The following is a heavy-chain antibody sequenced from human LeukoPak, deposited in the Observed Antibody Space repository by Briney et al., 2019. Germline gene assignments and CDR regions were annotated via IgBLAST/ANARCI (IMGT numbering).Heavy chain of an antibody. CDR2: ISYGGNNK. CDR3: GRGIGTEDYTQHSFDI. CDR1: GFTFNTYS. V-gene: IGHV3-30-3*01. D-gene: IGHD4-11*01. Sequence: PGGSLRLSCAVSGFTFNTYSLHWVRQAPGKGLEWVAVISYGGNNKHYANSVKGRFTVSRDSSKNTAFLQMNSLKNEDTAVYYCGRGIGTEDYTQHSFDIWGQGTVVTVSS. J-gene: IGHJ3*02.